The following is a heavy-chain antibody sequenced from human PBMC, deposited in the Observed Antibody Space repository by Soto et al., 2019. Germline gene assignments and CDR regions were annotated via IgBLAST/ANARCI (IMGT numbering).Heavy chain of an antibody. Sequence: PSQTLSLTCVISGDSVSSNTAAWNWIRLSPSRGLEWLGRTFQRSKWYFEYAISVKRRITINPDTSKKQISPKLNSVTPKETAVYFCARDLSARLDSWGQGTLVTVSS. V-gene: IGHV6-1*01. D-gene: IGHD2-15*01. J-gene: IGHJ4*02. CDR1: GDSVSSNTAA. CDR3: ARDLSARLDS. CDR2: TFQRSKWYF.